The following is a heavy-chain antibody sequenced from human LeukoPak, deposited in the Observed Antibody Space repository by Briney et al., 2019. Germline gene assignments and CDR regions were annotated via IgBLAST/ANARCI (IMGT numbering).Heavy chain of an antibody. Sequence: KTSETLSLTCTVSGDSISSSSSYWGWIRQPPGEGLEWIGSIYYSGSTYYNTSLKSRVTISVDTSKNQFSLRLNSVTAADTAVYYCARVELSGFDPWGQGTLVTVSS. J-gene: IGHJ5*02. CDR2: IYYSGST. D-gene: IGHD1-26*01. V-gene: IGHV4-39*07. CDR1: GDSISSSSSY. CDR3: ARVELSGFDP.